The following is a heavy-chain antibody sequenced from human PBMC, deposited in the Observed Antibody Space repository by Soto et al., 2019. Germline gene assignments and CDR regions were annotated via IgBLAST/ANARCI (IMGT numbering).Heavy chain of an antibody. CDR1: GGSISSGGYS. V-gene: IGHV4-30-2*01. Sequence: QLQLQESGSGLVKPSQTLSLTCTVSGGSISSGGYSWSWIRQPPGKGLEWIGYIYHSGSTYYIPSLKRRCTISGARSTNQFSLKLSSGTAAHTAASYCARGPPLLPWGQGTLVTVSS. CDR3: ARGPPLLP. J-gene: IGHJ5*02. CDR2: IYHSGST.